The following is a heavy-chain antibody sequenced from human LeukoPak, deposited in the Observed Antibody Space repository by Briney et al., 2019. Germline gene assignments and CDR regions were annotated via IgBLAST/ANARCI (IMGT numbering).Heavy chain of an antibody. Sequence: GGSLRLSCAASGFTFSSYAMSWVRQAPGKGLEWVSAISGSGGSTYYADSVKGRFTIPRDNSKNTLYLQMNSLRAEDTAVYYCAKTIVGATTGEYYFDYWGQGTLVTVSS. CDR3: AKTIVGATTGEYYFDY. D-gene: IGHD1-26*01. V-gene: IGHV3-23*01. CDR1: GFTFSSYA. CDR2: ISGSGGST. J-gene: IGHJ4*02.